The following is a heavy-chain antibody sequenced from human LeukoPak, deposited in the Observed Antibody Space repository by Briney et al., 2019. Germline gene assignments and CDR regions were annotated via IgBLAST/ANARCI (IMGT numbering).Heavy chain of an antibody. CDR3: AIMHGYYDGSGYWVQ. Sequence: QSGGSLRLSCAASGFPFGSYAMSWARQAPGKGLEGFSFIRPNADKTSKADSVEGRFTTSRDNPRNTLYLQMNSLRDDDTAVYYCAIMHGYYDGSGYWVQWGQGTLVTVSS. D-gene: IGHD3-22*01. J-gene: IGHJ4*02. CDR2: IRPNADKT. CDR1: GFPFGSYA. V-gene: IGHV3-23*01.